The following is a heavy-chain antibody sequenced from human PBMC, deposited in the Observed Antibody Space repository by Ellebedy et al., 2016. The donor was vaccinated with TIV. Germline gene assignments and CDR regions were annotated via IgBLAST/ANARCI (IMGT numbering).Heavy chain of an antibody. V-gene: IGHV3-7*01. J-gene: IGHJ5*02. CDR2: IRQEGDEI. Sequence: GESLKISCAASGFNFRSYWMTWVRQAPGKGLEWVAKIRQEGDEIYYVESVKGRFTISRDNAKNSLFLQLNSLGVEDTAVYYCARRASDGDYAVQVNPWFDPWGQGTLVTVSS. D-gene: IGHD4-17*01. CDR1: GFNFRSYW. CDR3: ARRASDGDYAVQVNPWFDP.